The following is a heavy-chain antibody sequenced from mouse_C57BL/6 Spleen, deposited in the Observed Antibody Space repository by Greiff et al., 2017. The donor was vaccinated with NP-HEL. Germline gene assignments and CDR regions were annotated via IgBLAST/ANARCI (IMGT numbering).Heavy chain of an antibody. Sequence: EVQGVESGEGLVKPGGSLKLPCAASGFTFSSYAMSWVRQTPEKRLEWVAYISSGGDYIYYADTVKGRFTISRDNARNTLYLQMSSLKSEDTAMYYCTSYYYDYAWFAYWGQGTLVTVSA. V-gene: IGHV5-9-1*02. CDR3: TSYYYDYAWFAY. CDR1: GFTFSSYA. D-gene: IGHD2-4*01. J-gene: IGHJ3*01. CDR2: ISSGGDYI.